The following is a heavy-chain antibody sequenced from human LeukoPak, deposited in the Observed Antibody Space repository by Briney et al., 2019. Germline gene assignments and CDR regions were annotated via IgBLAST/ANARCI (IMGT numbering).Heavy chain of an antibody. CDR3: ARGVSSSWFSSWFDS. V-gene: IGHV1-2*02. D-gene: IGHD3-22*01. Sequence: ASVKVSCKTSGYNFIDCYINWVRQAPGQGLEWMAWMNPNTGGTKFAQRFQGRVTMTRDTSISTAYMELSRLTSDDTAVYYCARGVSSSWFSSWFDSWGQGTLVSVSS. J-gene: IGHJ5*01. CDR1: GYNFIDCY. CDR2: MNPNTGGT.